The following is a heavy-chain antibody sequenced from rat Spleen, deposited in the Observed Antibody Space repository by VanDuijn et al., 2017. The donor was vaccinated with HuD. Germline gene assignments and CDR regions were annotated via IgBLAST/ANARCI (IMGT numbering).Heavy chain of an antibody. CDR2: IWNTGGT. CDR1: GFSLTNYN. D-gene: IGHD1-12*03. Sequence: QVQLKESGPGLVQPSQTLSLTCTVAGFSLTNYNVHWVRQPPGKGLEWMGAIWNTGGTRYNSALKSRLSISKDTSKRQVFLKMNSLQTEDTATYYCARDWHYDGYSGWFAYWGQGTLVTVSS. CDR3: ARDWHYDGYSGWFAY. V-gene: IGHV2-41*01. J-gene: IGHJ3*01.